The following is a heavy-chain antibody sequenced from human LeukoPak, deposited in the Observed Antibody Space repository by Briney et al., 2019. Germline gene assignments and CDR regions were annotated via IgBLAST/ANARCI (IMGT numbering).Heavy chain of an antibody. V-gene: IGHV1-69*13. CDR2: IIPIFGTA. CDR1: GGTFSSYA. J-gene: IGHJ4*02. D-gene: IGHD3-16*02. CDR3: ATDAYDYVWGSYRYFHY. Sequence: AASVTVSCKASGGTFSSYAISWVRQAPGQGLEWMGGIIPIFGTANYAQKFQGRVTITADESTSTAYMELSSLRSEDTAVYYCATDAYDYVWGSYRYFHYWGQGTLVTVSS.